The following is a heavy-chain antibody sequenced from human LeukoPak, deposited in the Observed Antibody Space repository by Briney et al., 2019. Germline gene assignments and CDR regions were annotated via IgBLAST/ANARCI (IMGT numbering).Heavy chain of an antibody. V-gene: IGHV4-4*07. Sequence: SETLSLTCTVSGGSISSYYWSWIRQPAGKGPEWIGRICTSGNTNYNASLKSRVSMSVDTSKNQFSLKLSSVTAADTAVFYCARENSGSYREFDYWGQGTLVTVSS. CDR2: ICTSGNT. CDR1: GGSISSYY. D-gene: IGHD1-26*01. CDR3: ARENSGSYREFDY. J-gene: IGHJ4*02.